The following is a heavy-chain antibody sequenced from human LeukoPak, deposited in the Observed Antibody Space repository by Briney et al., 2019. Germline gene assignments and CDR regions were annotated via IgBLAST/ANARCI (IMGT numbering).Heavy chain of an antibody. J-gene: IGHJ4*02. CDR2: MSGSGGST. Sequence: GGSLRLACAASGFTFSNYVMHWVRQAPGKGLEYVSAMSGSGGSTYYADSVKGRFTISRDNSKNMLYLQMGSLRAEDMAAYYCARGRGRGPSYGPDYWGQGTLVTVSS. CDR3: ARGRGRGPSYGPDY. CDR1: GFTFSNYV. V-gene: IGHV3-64*02. D-gene: IGHD5-18*01.